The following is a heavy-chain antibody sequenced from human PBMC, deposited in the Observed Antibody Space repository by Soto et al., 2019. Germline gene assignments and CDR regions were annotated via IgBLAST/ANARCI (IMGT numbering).Heavy chain of an antibody. J-gene: IGHJ4*02. CDR2: ISSSSSYI. D-gene: IGHD3-22*01. V-gene: IGHV3-21*01. Sequence: LRLSRASSVFPICSYSMKWVRQAPGKGLEWVSSISSSSSYIYYADSVKGRFTISRDNAKNSLYLQMNSLRAEDTAVYYCARDPVHYYDSSGYYDYWGQGTLVIVSS. CDR3: ARDPVHYYDSSGYYDY. CDR1: VFPICSYS.